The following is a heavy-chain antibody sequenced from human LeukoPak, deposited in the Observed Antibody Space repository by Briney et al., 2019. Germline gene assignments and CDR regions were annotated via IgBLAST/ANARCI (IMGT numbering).Heavy chain of an antibody. Sequence: ASVKVSCKASGYTFTSYYMHWVRQAPGQGLEWMGIINPSGGSTIYAQKFQGRVTMTRDMSTSTVYMELSSLRSEDTAVYYCARGSGAAGAKRSLMDYWGQGTLVTVSS. CDR1: GYTFTSYY. D-gene: IGHD6-13*01. CDR2: INPSGGST. V-gene: IGHV1-46*01. J-gene: IGHJ4*02. CDR3: ARGSGAAGAKRSLMDY.